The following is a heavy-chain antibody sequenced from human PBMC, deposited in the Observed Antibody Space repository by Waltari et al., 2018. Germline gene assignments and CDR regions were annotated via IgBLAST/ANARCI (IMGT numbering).Heavy chain of an antibody. V-gene: IGHV3-66*02. CDR3: ARESRDGYNGDAFDI. Sequence: EEQLVESGGGLVQPGDSLRVSCAASGFTVNSNHMTWVRKVPGKGWAWVSVMYRGGSTEYAYSVKGRFIISRDSSQHTLYLQMNSLRAEDTAVYYCARESRDGYNGDAFDIWGQGTMVTVSS. J-gene: IGHJ3*02. D-gene: IGHD2-21*01. CDR2: MYRGGST. CDR1: GFTVNSNH.